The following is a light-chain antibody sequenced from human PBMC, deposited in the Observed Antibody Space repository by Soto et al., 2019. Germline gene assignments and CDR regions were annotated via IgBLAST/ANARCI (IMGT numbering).Light chain of an antibody. V-gene: IGLV1-44*01. CDR3: ATWDVSLSAWV. CDR1: SSNVGLQT. J-gene: IGLJ3*02. CDR2: NNH. Sequence: QSVLTQPPSASGTPGQRVTISCSGSSSNVGLQTVCWFQHLPGTAPRLLVYNNHQRPSGVPDRFSGSKPGTSASLAISVLQSEDEADYYCATWDVSLSAWVFGGGTKLTVL.